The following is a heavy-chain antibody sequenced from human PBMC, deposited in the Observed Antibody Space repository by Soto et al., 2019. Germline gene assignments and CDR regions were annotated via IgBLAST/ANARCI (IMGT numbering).Heavy chain of an antibody. J-gene: IGHJ4*02. D-gene: IGHD2-8*01. V-gene: IGHV1-18*01. CDR2: ISAYNGNT. Sequence: QVQLVQSGAEVKKPGASVKVSCKASGYTFTSYGISWVRQAPGQGLEWMGWISAYNGNTNYAQKLQGRVTMTTDTATSTAYMELRSLRSDDTAVYYCARAVGYCTNGVCQGGGDYWGQGTLVTVSS. CDR3: ARAVGYCTNGVCQGGGDY. CDR1: GYTFTSYG.